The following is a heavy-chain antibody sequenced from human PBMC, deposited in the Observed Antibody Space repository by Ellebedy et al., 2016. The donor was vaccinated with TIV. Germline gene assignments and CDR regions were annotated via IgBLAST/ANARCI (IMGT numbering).Heavy chain of an antibody. D-gene: IGHD3-9*01. V-gene: IGHV3-73*01. J-gene: IGHJ6*02. CDR2: IRSKANSYAT. CDR3: TRPLTPYDILTGYHYYGMDV. Sequence: PGGSLRLSCAASGFTFSGSAMHWVRQASGKGLEWVGRIRSKANSYATAYAASVKGRFTISRDDSKNTAYLQMNSLKTEDTAVYYCTRPLTPYDILTGYHYYGMDVWGQGTTVTVSS. CDR1: GFTFSGSA.